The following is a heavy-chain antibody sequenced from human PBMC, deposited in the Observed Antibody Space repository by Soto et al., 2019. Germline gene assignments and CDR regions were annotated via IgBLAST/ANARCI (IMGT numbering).Heavy chain of an antibody. CDR1: GGSISSGDYY. D-gene: IGHD3-10*01. Sequence: SETLSLTWTVSGGSISSGDYYWSWIRQPPGKGLEWIGNIYYSGSTYYNPSLKSRVTISVDTSKKQFPLKLSSVTAADTAVYYCASRKSSPYFDYWGQGTLVTVSS. V-gene: IGHV4-30-4*01. CDR3: ASRKSSPYFDY. J-gene: IGHJ4*02. CDR2: IYYSGST.